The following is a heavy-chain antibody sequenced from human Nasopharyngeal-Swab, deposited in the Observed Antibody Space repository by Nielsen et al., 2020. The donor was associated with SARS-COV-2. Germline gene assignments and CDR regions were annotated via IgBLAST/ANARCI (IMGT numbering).Heavy chain of an antibody. V-gene: IGHV3-74*01. D-gene: IGHD2/OR15-2a*01. Sequence: GESLKISCAASGLSLSSYWMHWVRQAPGTGLSWVSRINPDGNTINYADSVKGRFTISRDTAKNTLYLQMSSLRVEDTAVYYCTRDTFGPTDSWGQGTLVTVSS. CDR1: GLSLSSYW. CDR2: INPDGNTI. J-gene: IGHJ4*02. CDR3: TRDTFGPTDS.